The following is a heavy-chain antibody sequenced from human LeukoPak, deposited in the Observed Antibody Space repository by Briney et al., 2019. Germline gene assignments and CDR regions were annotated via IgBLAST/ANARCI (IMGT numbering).Heavy chain of an antibody. J-gene: IGHJ4*02. CDR1: GFTFRNYT. CDR3: ARDLGDYGDY. CDR2: ISSTSSYI. V-gene: IGHV3-21*04. Sequence: GGSLRLSCAASGFTFRNYTMNWVRQAPGKGLEWVSSISSTSSYIHYADSVKGRFTISRDNSKNTLYLQMNSLRAEDTAVYYCARDLGDYGDYWGQGTLVTVSS.